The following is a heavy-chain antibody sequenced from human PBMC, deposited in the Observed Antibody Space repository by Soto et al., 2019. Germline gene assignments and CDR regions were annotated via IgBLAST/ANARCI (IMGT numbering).Heavy chain of an antibody. D-gene: IGHD3-9*01. CDR1: GYTFIEYY. V-gene: IGHV1-2*02. CDR3: ARPPGYISDWYYFDL. J-gene: IGHJ4*02. CDR2: ISPRSGGT. Sequence: ASVKVSCKASGYTFIEYYMHWVRQAPGQGFGWMGRISPRSGGTNYAQKFQGRVAMTWDTSLNTAYMELSSLISEDTAVYYCARPPGYISDWYYFDLWGQGTLVTVSS.